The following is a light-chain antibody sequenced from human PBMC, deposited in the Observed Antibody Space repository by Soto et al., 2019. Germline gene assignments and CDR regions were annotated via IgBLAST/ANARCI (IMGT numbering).Light chain of an antibody. Sequence: EILFTPSPGTPSLSPGERATLSCRASQSVSSSYLAWYQQKPGQAPRLLIYGASSRATGIPDRFSGSGSGTDFTLTISRLEPEDFAVYYCQQYGSSPRTFGQGTKVDIK. CDR3: QQYGSSPRT. CDR2: GAS. V-gene: IGKV3-20*01. J-gene: IGKJ1*01. CDR1: QSVSSSY.